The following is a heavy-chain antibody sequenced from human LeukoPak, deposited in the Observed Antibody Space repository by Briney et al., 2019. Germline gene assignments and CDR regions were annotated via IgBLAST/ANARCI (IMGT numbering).Heavy chain of an antibody. CDR1: GGSISSYY. CDR3: ARGLYGDYVNYFDY. D-gene: IGHD4-17*01. V-gene: IGHV4-30-4*08. J-gene: IGHJ4*02. CDR2: IYYSGST. Sequence: SETLSLTCTVSGGSISSYYWSWIRQPPGKGLEWIGYIYYSGSTYYNPSLKSRVTISVDTSKNQFSLKLSSVTAADTAVCYCARGLYGDYVNYFDYWGQGTLVTVSS.